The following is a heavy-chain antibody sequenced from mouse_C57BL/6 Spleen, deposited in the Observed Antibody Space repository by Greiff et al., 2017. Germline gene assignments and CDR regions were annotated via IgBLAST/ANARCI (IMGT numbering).Heavy chain of an antibody. Sequence: QVQLQQPGTELVKPGASVKLSCKASGYTFTSYWMHWVKQRPGQGLEWIGNINPSNGGTNYNEKFKSKATLTVDKSSSTAYMQISSLTSEDSAVYYCARSGIYYYGSSYVIYYAMDYWGQGTSVTVSS. CDR1: GYTFTSYW. V-gene: IGHV1-53*01. D-gene: IGHD1-1*01. J-gene: IGHJ4*01. CDR3: ARSGIYYYGSSYVIYYAMDY. CDR2: INPSNGGT.